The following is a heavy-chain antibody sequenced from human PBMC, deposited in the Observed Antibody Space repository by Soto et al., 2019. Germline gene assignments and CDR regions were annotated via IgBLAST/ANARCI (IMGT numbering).Heavy chain of an antibody. D-gene: IGHD1-1*01. J-gene: IGHJ6*02. Sequence: EVQLVESGVGLVQPGGSRRLSCVVSGFTFRSFWMSWARKAPGKGLEWVANIKQDGSETYYVDSVKGRFTISRDNAKNSLYLQMNSLRAEDTAVYYCARDWARFNWNGGSGDYYYGMDVWGQGTTVTVSS. CDR3: ARDWARFNWNGGSGDYYYGMDV. V-gene: IGHV3-7*01. CDR2: IKQDGSET. CDR1: GFTFRSFW.